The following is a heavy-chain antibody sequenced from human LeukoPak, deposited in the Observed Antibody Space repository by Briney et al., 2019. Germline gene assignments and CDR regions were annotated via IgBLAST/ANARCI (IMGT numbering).Heavy chain of an antibody. CDR2: IYYSGST. CDR3: AREPKYYDSSGYYYYYGMDV. D-gene: IGHD3-22*01. CDR1: GGSISSYY. J-gene: IGHJ6*02. V-gene: IGHV4-59*01. Sequence: PSETLSLTCTVSGGSISSYYWSWIRQPPGKGLEWIGYIYYSGSTNYNPSLKSRVTISVDTSKNQFSLKLSSVTAADTAVYYCAREPKYYDSSGYYYYYGMDVWGQGTTVTVSS.